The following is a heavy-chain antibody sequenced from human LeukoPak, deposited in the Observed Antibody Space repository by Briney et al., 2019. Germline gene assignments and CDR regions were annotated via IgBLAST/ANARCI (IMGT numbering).Heavy chain of an antibody. V-gene: IGHV1-69*13. D-gene: IGHD3-22*01. CDR1: GGTFSSYA. CDR2: IIPIFGRA. CDR3: AREWGHDSSGYYYGY. Sequence: CSVNVSCKACGGTFSSYAISGVRPAPGQGLDWMGGIIPIFGRANYAQKFQGRVTITADESTSTAYMELSSLRSEDRAVYYCAREWGHDSSGYYYGYWGQGTLVTVSS. J-gene: IGHJ4*02.